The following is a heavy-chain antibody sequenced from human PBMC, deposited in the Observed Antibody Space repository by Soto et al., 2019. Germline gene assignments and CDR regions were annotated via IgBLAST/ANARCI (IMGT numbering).Heavy chain of an antibody. J-gene: IGHJ5*02. CDR2: IYHSGST. CDR1: GGSISSGGYS. D-gene: IGHD3-10*01. V-gene: IGHV4-30-2*01. Sequence: SETLSLTCAVSGGSISSGGYSWSWIRQPPGKGLEWIGYIYHSGSTYYNPSLKSRVTISEDRSKNQFSLKLSSVTAADTAVYYCARVPGPWGQGTLVTVSS. CDR3: ARVPGP.